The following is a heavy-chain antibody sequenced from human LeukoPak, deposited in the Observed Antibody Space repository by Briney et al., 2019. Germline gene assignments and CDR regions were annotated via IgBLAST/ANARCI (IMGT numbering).Heavy chain of an antibody. CDR2: ISGSGGST. D-gene: IGHD3-10*01. V-gene: IGHV3-23*01. Sequence: GGSLRLSCAASGFTFSSYAMSWVRQAPGKGLEWVSAISGSGGSTYYADSVKGRFTISRDNSKNTLYLQMNSLRAEDTAVYYCAKDLRITMVRGVTTYFDYWGQGTLVTVSS. CDR3: AKDLRITMVRGVTTYFDY. J-gene: IGHJ4*02. CDR1: GFTFSSYA.